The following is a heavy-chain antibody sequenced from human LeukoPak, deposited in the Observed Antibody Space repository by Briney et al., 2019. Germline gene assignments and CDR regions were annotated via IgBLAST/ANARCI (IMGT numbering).Heavy chain of an antibody. J-gene: IGHJ4*02. CDR2: IYFSGST. V-gene: IGHV4-61*08. Sequence: ESGPTLVNPTQTLTLTCTFSGFSLSTSGMCVSWIRQPRGKALEWIGYIYFSGSTNYNPSLKSRVTISVDTSKNQFSLRLSSVTAADTAVYYCAREWGYFDYWGQGTLVTVSS. CDR1: GFSLSTSGMC. CDR3: AREWGYFDY. D-gene: IGHD3-16*01.